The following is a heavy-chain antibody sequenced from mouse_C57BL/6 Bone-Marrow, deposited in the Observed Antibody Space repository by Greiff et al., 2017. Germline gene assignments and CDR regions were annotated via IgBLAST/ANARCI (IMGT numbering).Heavy chain of an antibody. CDR1: GFTFSSYA. Sequence: EVQRVESGGGLVKPGGSLKLSCAASGFTFSSYAMSWVRQTPEQRLEWVATISDGGSYTYYPDNVKGRFTISRDNATNNLYLQMSQLKSEDTAMYYCARDLNDNYYGGQGTTLTVSS. CDR3: ARDLNDNYY. J-gene: IGHJ2*01. CDR2: ISDGGSYT. D-gene: IGHD2-12*01. V-gene: IGHV5-4*01.